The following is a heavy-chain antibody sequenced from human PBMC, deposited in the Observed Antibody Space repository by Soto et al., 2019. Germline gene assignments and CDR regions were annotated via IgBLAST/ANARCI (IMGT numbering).Heavy chain of an antibody. V-gene: IGHV1-69*01. CDR1: GGTFSSYA. J-gene: IGHJ6*02. CDR3: ASRELTTVPNPSRFLPTNYYYYYGMDV. CDR2: IIPIFGTA. Sequence: QVQLVQSGAEVKKPGSSVKVSCKASGGTFSSYAISWVRQAPGQGLEWMGGIIPIFGTANYAQKFQGRVTITADESTSTAYRELSSLRSEDTAVYYCASRELTTVPNPSRFLPTNYYYYYGMDVWGQGTTVTVSS. D-gene: IGHD4-4*01.